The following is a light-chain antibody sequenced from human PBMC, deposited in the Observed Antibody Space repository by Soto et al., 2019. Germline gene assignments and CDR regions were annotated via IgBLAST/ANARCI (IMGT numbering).Light chain of an antibody. CDR1: QSVGSN. J-gene: IGKJ2*01. CDR3: QQYNNWPYT. V-gene: IGKV3-15*01. Sequence: EIVLTHSPATLSVSPGERATLSCRASQSVGSNLAWYHQRPGQPPRLLVYDASTRATDIPARFSGGGSGTEFTLTISSLQSEDFAFYYCQQYNNWPYTFGQGTKLQIK. CDR2: DAS.